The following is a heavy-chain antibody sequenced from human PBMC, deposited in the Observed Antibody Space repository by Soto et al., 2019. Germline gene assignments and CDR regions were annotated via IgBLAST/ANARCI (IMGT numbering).Heavy chain of an antibody. Sequence: ASVKVSCKASGYTFTGYYMHWVRQAPGQGLEWMGWINPNSGGTNYAQKFQGRVTMTRDTSISTAYMELSGLRSDDTAVYYCARVPNDFWSGYPFDPWGQGTLVTVSS. V-gene: IGHV1-2*02. CDR3: ARVPNDFWSGYPFDP. CDR2: INPNSGGT. CDR1: GYTFTGYY. J-gene: IGHJ5*02. D-gene: IGHD3-3*01.